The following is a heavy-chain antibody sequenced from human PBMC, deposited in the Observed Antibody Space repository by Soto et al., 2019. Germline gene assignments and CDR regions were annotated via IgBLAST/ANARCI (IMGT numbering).Heavy chain of an antibody. CDR2: TYYRSKWYN. CDR3: ARGGQWLETGYYYYYGMDV. CDR1: GDSVSSNSAA. V-gene: IGHV6-1*01. Sequence: PSQTLPLTCAISGDSVSSNSAAWNWIRQSPSRGLEWLGRTYYRSKWYNDYAVSVKSRITINPDTSKNQFSLQLNSVTPEDTAVYYCARGGQWLETGYYYYYGMDVWGQGTTVTVSS. J-gene: IGHJ6*02. D-gene: IGHD6-19*01.